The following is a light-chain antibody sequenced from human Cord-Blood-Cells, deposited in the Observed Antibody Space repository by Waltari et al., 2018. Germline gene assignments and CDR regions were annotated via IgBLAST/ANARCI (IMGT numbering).Light chain of an antibody. CDR3: QQYYSTPLT. Sequence: DIVMTQSPDSLAVSLAESATTNCKSSPSVLYSSNNKNYLAWYQQKPGQPPKLLIYWASTRESGVPDRFSGSGSGTDFTLTISSLQAEDVAVYYCQQYYSTPLTFGGGTKVEIK. CDR2: WAS. V-gene: IGKV4-1*01. CDR1: PSVLYSSNNKNY. J-gene: IGKJ4*01.